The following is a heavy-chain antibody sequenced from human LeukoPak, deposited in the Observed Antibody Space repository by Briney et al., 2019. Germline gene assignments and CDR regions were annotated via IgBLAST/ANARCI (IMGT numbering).Heavy chain of an antibody. D-gene: IGHD6-13*01. CDR3: ARVTRAAGTPGVDY. J-gene: IGHJ4*02. Sequence: SETLSLTCTVSGGSISSYYWSWIRQPPGKGLEWIGYIYYSGSTNYNPSLKSRVTISVDTSKNQFSLKLSSVTAADTAVYYCARVTRAAGTPGVDYWGQGTLVTVS. CDR1: GGSISSYY. V-gene: IGHV4-59*01. CDR2: IYYSGST.